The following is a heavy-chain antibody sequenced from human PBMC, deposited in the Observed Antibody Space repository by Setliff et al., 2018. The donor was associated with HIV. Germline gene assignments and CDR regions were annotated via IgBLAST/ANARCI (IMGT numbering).Heavy chain of an antibody. CDR1: GGTFSSYA. Sequence: SVKVSCKASGGTFSSYAISWVRQAPGQGLEWMGGIIPIFGTANYAQKFPGRVTITADESTSTAYMELSSLRSEDTAGYYCAWNNWSQRAGHAPDYWGQGTLVTVSS. V-gene: IGHV1-69*13. D-gene: IGHD1-20*01. CDR3: AWNNWSQRAGHAPDY. J-gene: IGHJ4*02. CDR2: IIPIFGTA.